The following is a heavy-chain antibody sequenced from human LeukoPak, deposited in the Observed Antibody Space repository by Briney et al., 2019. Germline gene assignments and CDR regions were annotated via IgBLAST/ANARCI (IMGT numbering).Heavy chain of an antibody. J-gene: IGHJ4*02. D-gene: IGHD2-21*02. CDR1: GFTFSSYS. CDR2: ISSGSSTI. CDR3: ARDGRCGGDCYAS. Sequence: PGGSLRLSCAASGFTFSSYSMNWVRQAPGKGLEWVSYISSGSSTIYNADSVKGRFTISRDNAKKSLYLQMNSLRVEDTAVYYCARDGRCGGDCYASWGQGTLVTVSS. V-gene: IGHV3-48*01.